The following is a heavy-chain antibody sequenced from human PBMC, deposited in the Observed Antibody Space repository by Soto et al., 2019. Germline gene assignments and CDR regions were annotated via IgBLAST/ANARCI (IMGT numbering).Heavy chain of an antibody. D-gene: IGHD1-26*01. Sequence: QVQLVQSGAEEKKPGASVKVSCKASGYTFTSYAMHWVRQAPGQRLEWMGWINAGNGNTKYSRKFQGRVTITRDTSASTAYMELSSLRSEDTAVYYCARGGYSGSYPWYFDYWGQGTLVTVSS. J-gene: IGHJ4*02. V-gene: IGHV1-3*05. CDR1: GYTFTSYA. CDR2: INAGNGNT. CDR3: ARGGYSGSYPWYFDY.